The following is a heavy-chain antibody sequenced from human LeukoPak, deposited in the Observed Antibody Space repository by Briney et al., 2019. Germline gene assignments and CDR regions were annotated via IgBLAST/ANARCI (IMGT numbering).Heavy chain of an antibody. J-gene: IGHJ4*02. D-gene: IGHD3-10*01. CDR1: SGSTSSYY. Sequence: PSETLSLTCTVSSGSTSSYYWSWIRQPPGKGLEWIGEINHSGSTNYNPSLKSRVTISVDTSKNQFSLKLSSVTAADTAVYYCASNSFDYYGSGSYSVDYWGQGTLVTVSS. CDR3: ASNSFDYYGSGSYSVDY. CDR2: INHSGST. V-gene: IGHV4-34*01.